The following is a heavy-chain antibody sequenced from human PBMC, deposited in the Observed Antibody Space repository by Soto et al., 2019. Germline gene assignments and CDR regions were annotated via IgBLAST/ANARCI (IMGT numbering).Heavy chain of an antibody. J-gene: IGHJ5*02. CDR1: GFIFSDYE. Sequence: PVGSLRLSCEGSGFIFSDYEMNWVRQVPGKGLEWISYISISGTIINYADSVKGRFTISRDNAKNSVYLQMNSLRVEDTAIYYCAREGGFDWFYPWGQGTRVTVSS. CDR2: ISISGTII. CDR3: AREGGFDWFYP. V-gene: IGHV3-48*03.